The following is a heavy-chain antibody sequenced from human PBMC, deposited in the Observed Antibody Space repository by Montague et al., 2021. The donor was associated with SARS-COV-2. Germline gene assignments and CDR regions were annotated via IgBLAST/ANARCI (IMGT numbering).Heavy chain of an antibody. V-gene: IGHV4-61*01. J-gene: IGHJ4*02. CDR3: ARSRANVPSRPGFDY. CDR1: GASVASGNFD. CDR2: MYYTGHT. D-gene: IGHD6-6*01. Sequence: SETLSLTCTVSGASVASGNFDWSWIRQPPGKGLEWIGYMYYTGHTNYXPSLESRVTMPVDPSKSQFSLTLTSVTAADTAVYYCARSRANVPSRPGFDYWGQGALVTVSS.